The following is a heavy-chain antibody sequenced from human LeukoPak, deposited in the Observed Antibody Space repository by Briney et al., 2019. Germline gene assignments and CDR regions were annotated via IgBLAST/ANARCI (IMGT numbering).Heavy chain of an antibody. CDR3: ARASDSTVTTPLDY. D-gene: IGHD4-17*01. CDR1: GGYISSFY. CDR2: INYSGRT. J-gene: IGHJ4*02. V-gene: IGHV4-59*01. Sequence: SETLSLTCTVSGGYISSFYWTWIRQPPGKGLEWIGYINYSGRTNYNPSLQSRVTISVDTSENQFSLRLSSVTAADTAVYYCARASDSTVTTPLDYWGQGTLVTASS.